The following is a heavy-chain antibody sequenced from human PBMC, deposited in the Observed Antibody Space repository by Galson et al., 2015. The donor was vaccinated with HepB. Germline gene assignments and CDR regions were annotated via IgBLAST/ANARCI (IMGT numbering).Heavy chain of an antibody. Sequence: SVKVSCKASGGTFSSYTISWVRQAPGQGLEWMGRIIPILGIANYAQKFQGRVTITADKSTSTAYMELSSLRSEDTAVYYCARGVAGRAGYYFDYWGQGTLVTVSS. CDR1: GGTFSSYT. D-gene: IGHD3-10*01. J-gene: IGHJ4*02. V-gene: IGHV1-69*02. CDR2: IIPILGIA. CDR3: ARGVAGRAGYYFDY.